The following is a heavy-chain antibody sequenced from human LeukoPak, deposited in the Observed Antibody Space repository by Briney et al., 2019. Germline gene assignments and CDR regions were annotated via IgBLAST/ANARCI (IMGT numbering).Heavy chain of an antibody. J-gene: IGHJ4*02. D-gene: IGHD5-24*01. Sequence: GASVKVSCKASGGTFSSYAISWVRQAPGQGLEWMGRIIPILGIANYAQKFQGSVTITADKSTSTAYMELSSLRSEDTAVYYCARDLVAEMATIPDLGYWGQGTLVTVSS. CDR3: ARDLVAEMATIPDLGY. CDR1: GGTFSSYA. CDR2: IIPILGIA. V-gene: IGHV1-69*04.